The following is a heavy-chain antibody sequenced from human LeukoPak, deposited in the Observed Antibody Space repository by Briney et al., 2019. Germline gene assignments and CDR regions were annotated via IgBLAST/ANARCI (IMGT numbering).Heavy chain of an antibody. CDR1: GFTFSSYA. V-gene: IGHV3-30*04. J-gene: IGHJ4*02. D-gene: IGHD3-22*01. CDR2: ISYDGSNK. CDR3: ARNSYSSGYYHQYFDY. Sequence: TGGSLRLSCAASGFTFSSYAMHWVRQAPGKGLEWVAIISYDGSNKYYADSVKGRFTISRDNAKNSLYLQMNSLRAEDTAVYYCARNSYSSGYYHQYFDYWGQGTLVTVSS.